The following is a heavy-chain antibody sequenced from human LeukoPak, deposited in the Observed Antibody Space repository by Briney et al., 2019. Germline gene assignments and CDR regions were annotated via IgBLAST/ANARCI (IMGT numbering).Heavy chain of an antibody. CDR1: GFIFSSYG. J-gene: IGHJ4*02. CDR3: AALTQYYYGSGSDQVLDY. CDR2: IRYDGSNK. Sequence: PGGSLRLSCAASGFIFSSYGMHWVRQAPGKGLEWVAFIRYDGSNKYYADSVKGRFTISRDNSKNTLYLQMNSLRAEDTAVYYCAALTQYYYGSGSDQVLDYWGQGTLVTVSS. V-gene: IGHV3-30*02. D-gene: IGHD3-10*01.